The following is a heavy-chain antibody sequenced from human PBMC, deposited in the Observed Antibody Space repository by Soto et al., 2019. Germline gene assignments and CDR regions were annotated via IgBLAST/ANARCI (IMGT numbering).Heavy chain of an antibody. V-gene: IGHV4-38-2*01. CDR1: GYPISSGVY. D-gene: IGHD3-10*02. J-gene: IGHJ4*02. Sequence: PSETLSLTCAVSGYPISSGVYWCWIRQTPGKGLEWIGTIYHSGSTFYNPSLKSPVTISVDTSKNQFSLNLTSVTAADTALYFCDRQNVQIGPGFFDYWGRGTLVTVSS. CDR3: DRQNVQIGPGFFDY. CDR2: IYHSGST.